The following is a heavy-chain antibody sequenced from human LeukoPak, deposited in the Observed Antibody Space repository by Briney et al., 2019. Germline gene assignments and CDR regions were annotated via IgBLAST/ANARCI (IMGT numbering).Heavy chain of an antibody. CDR3: AKGGGDDILTPFDY. Sequence: GGSLRLSCAASGFTFSSYGMHWVRQAPGKGLEWVAVISYDGSNKYYADSVKGRFTISRDNSKNTLYLQMNSLRAEDTAVYYCAKGGGDDILTPFDYWGQGTLVTVST. CDR1: GFTFSSYG. CDR2: ISYDGSNK. D-gene: IGHD3-9*01. J-gene: IGHJ4*02. V-gene: IGHV3-30*18.